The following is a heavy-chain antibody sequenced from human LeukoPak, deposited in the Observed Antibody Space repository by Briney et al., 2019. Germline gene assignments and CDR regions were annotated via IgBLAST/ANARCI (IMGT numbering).Heavy chain of an antibody. CDR2: IYYSGST. V-gene: IGHV4-30-4*08. Sequence: SQTLSLTCTVSSGSISSVDYYWSWIRQPPGKGLEWIGYIYYSGSTYYNPSLKSRVTISVDTSKNQFSLNLRSVTAADTAVYYCARVGKYCGGDCYSVKYWGQGTLVTVSS. CDR1: SGSISSVDYY. D-gene: IGHD2-21*01. CDR3: ARVGKYCGGDCYSVKY. J-gene: IGHJ4*02.